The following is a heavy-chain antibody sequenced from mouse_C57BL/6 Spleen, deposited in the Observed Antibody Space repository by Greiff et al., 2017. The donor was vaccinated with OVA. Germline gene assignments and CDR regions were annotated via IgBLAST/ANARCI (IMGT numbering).Heavy chain of an antibody. CDR1: GYTFTSYW. CDR3: TRGYGSSESYWYFDV. V-gene: IGHV1-5*01. Sequence: VQLQQSGTVLARPGASVKMSCKTSGYTFTSYWMHWVKQRPGQGLEWIGAIYPGNSDNRYKQKIKGKAKLTAVTSASTAYMELSSLTNEDSAVYYGTRGYGSSESYWYFDVWGTGTTVTVSS. CDR2: IYPGNSDN. D-gene: IGHD1-1*01. J-gene: IGHJ1*03.